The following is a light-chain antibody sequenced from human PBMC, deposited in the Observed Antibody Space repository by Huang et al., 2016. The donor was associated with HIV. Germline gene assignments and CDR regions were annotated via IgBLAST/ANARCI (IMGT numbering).Light chain of an antibody. CDR3: QHYNNWPWWT. V-gene: IGKV3-15*01. Sequence: EVVMTQSPAILSVSPGERATLSCRSSQSVTSNLAWYQQKPGQAPRLLIYSASTRATGIPARVSGSGSGTECTLNISSLQSEDFAVYYCQHYNNWPWWTFGQGTKVEMK. CDR1: QSVTSN. CDR2: SAS. J-gene: IGKJ1*01.